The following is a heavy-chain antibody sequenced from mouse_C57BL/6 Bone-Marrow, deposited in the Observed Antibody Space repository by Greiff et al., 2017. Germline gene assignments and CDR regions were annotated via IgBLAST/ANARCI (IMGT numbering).Heavy chain of an antibody. CDR3: ARYDGSPFAY. J-gene: IGHJ3*01. Sequence: EVKLMESGGGLVQPGGSLSLSCAASGFTFTDYYMSWVRQPPGKALEWLGFIRNKANGYKTEYSASVKGGFTISRDNSQSILYLQMNALRAEDSATYYCARYDGSPFAYWGQGTLVTVSA. D-gene: IGHD2-3*01. CDR1: GFTFTDYY. V-gene: IGHV7-3*01. CDR2: IRNKANGYKT.